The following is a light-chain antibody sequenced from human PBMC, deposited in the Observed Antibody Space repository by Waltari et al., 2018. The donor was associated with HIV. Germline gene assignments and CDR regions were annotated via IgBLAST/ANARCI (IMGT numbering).Light chain of an antibody. CDR2: RNN. J-gene: IGLJ1*01. CDR3: AAWDDSPYV. V-gene: IGLV1-47*01. CDR1: RSNIGSNY. Sequence: QSVLTPSPSASGTPGQRVTIPCSGSRSNIGSNYVYWYQQLPGTAPKRLIYRNNQRPSGVPDRFSGSKSGTSASLAINGLRSEDEADYYCAAWDDSPYVFGTGTKVTVL.